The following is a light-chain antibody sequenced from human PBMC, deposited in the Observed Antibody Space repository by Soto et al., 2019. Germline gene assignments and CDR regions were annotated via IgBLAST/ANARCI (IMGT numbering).Light chain of an antibody. CDR3: SSDTSSVYV. Sequence: QSALTQPASVSGSPGQSITISCTGTSSDVGGYNYVSWYQQHPGKAPKLMIYEVSNRPSGVSNRFSGSKSGNTASLTISGLQDEDAADYYCSSDTSSVYVFGTGTKLTVL. J-gene: IGLJ1*01. CDR1: SSDVGGYNY. CDR2: EVS. V-gene: IGLV2-14*01.